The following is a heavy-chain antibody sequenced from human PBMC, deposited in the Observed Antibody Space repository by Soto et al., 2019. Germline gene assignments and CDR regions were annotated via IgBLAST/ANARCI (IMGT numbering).Heavy chain of an antibody. V-gene: IGHV3-48*03. CDR2: ISSSGSTI. CDR1: GFTFSSYQ. J-gene: IGHJ6*02. Sequence: LRLSCAPSGFTFSSYQMNWVRQAPGKGLEWVSYISSSGSTIYYADSVKGRFTISRDNPKNSLYLQMHRLRAEDTAVYYCARERSRVQLWIINYYYYGMDVWGQGTTVTVYS. D-gene: IGHD5-18*01. CDR3: ARERSRVQLWIINYYYYGMDV.